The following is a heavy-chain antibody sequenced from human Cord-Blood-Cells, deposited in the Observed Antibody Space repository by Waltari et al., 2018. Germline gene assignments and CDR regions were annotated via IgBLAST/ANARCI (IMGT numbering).Heavy chain of an antibody. J-gene: IGHJ4*02. CDR1: GFTFSSYA. V-gene: IGHV3-23*01. Sequence: EVQLLESGGGLVQPGGSLRLSCAASGFTFSSYAMSWVHQAPGKGLEWVSAISGSGGSTYYADSVKGRFTISRDNSKNTLYLQMNSLRAEDTAVYYCAKDYLSSSWYDYWGQGTLVTVSS. D-gene: IGHD6-13*01. CDR2: ISGSGGST. CDR3: AKDYLSSSWYDY.